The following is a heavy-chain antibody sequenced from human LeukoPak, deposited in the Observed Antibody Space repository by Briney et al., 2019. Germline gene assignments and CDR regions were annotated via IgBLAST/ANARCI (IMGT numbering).Heavy chain of an antibody. CDR1: GFTFSSYA. J-gene: IGHJ6*03. Sequence: GGSLRLSCAASGFTFSSYAMSWVRQAPGKGLEWVSAISGSGGSTYYADSVKGRFTISRDNSKNTLYLQMNSLRAEDTAVYCCAKEGEENYYYYYMDVWGKGTTVTVSS. CDR3: AKEGEENYYYYYMDV. V-gene: IGHV3-23*01. CDR2: ISGSGGST.